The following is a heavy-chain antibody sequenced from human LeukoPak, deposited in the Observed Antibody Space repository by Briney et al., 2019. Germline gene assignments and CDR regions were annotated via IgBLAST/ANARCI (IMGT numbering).Heavy chain of an antibody. J-gene: IGHJ5*02. Sequence: ASVKVSCKASGYTFTGYYMHWVRQAPGQGLEWMGRINPNSGGTNYAQKFQGRVTMTRDTSISTAYMELSRLRSDDTAVYYCARDDPYDFWGTLWFDPWGQGTLVTVSS. CDR1: GYTFTGYY. CDR2: INPNSGGT. D-gene: IGHD3-3*01. V-gene: IGHV1-2*06. CDR3: ARDDPYDFWGTLWFDP.